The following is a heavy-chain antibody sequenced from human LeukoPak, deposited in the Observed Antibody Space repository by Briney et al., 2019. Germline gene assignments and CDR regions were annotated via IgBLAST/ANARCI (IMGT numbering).Heavy chain of an antibody. J-gene: IGHJ4*02. CDR2: ISYDGSNK. Sequence: GGSLRLSCAASGFTFSTYGMHWVRQAPGKGLEWVAVISYDGSNKYYADSVKGRFTIPRDNSRNTLYLRMNSLRAEDTAVYYCAKNPHRFYTSGWYRFDYWGQGTLVTVSS. D-gene: IGHD6-19*01. CDR3: AKNPHRFYTSGWYRFDY. V-gene: IGHV3-30*18. CDR1: GFTFSTYG.